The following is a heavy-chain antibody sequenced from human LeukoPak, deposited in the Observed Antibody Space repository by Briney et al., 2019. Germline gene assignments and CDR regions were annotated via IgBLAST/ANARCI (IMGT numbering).Heavy chain of an antibody. J-gene: IGHJ3*02. V-gene: IGHV5-51*01. CDR1: GYIFNNFW. D-gene: IGHD3-22*01. CDR3: ARQNYYDRSGYLERADAFDI. CDR2: IYPGDSDT. Sequence: PGESLQISCQVSGYIFNNFWIGWVRQLPGKGLEWMGIIYPGDSDTRYSPSFQAQVTFSADKSITTAYLQWRSLKASDTAMYYCARQNYYDRSGYLERADAFDIWGQGTMVTVSS.